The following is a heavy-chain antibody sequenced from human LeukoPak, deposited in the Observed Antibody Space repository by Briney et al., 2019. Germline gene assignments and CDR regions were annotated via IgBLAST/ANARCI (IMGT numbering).Heavy chain of an antibody. Sequence: ASVKVSCKASGYTFTSYAMHWVRQAPGQRLEWMGWINAGNGNTKYSQKFQGRVTITRDTSASTAYMELSSLRSEDTAVYYCARDLGYCSGGSCPRGFDPWGQGTLVTVSS. V-gene: IGHV1-3*01. CDR2: INAGNGNT. CDR1: GYTFTSYA. J-gene: IGHJ5*02. D-gene: IGHD2-15*01. CDR3: ARDLGYCSGGSCPRGFDP.